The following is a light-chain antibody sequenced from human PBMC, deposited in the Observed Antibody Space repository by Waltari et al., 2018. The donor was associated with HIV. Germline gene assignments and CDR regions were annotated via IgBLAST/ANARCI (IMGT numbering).Light chain of an antibody. V-gene: IGLV1-47*01. CDR2: RSN. Sequence: QSVLTQPPSASGTPGQRVTISCSGSSSNIGRNYVYWYRQLPGPAPKLLIYRSNQRPSGVPDLFSGSKSGTSASLAISGLRSENEADYYCAAWDASLSVWVFGGGTKLTVL. J-gene: IGLJ3*02. CDR1: SSNIGRNY. CDR3: AAWDASLSVWV.